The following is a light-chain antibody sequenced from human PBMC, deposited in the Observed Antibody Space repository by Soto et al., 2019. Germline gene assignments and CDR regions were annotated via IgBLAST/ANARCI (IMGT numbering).Light chain of an antibody. V-gene: IGLV8-61*01. CDR3: VLYMGSGVWV. J-gene: IGLJ3*02. CDR2: STN. CDR1: SGSVSTSYY. Sequence: QTVVTQEPSFSVSPGRTVTLTCGLSSGSVSTSYYPSWYQQTPGQAPRTLIYSTNTRSSGVPDRFSGSILGNKAALTITGXXADXESDXXCVLYMGSGVWVFGGGTKLTVL.